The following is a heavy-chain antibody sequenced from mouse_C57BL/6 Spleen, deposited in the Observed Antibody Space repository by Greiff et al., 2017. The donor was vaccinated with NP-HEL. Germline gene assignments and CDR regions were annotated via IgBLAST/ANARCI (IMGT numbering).Heavy chain of an antibody. CDR1: GFTFSDYG. V-gene: IGHV5-17*01. Sequence: DVHLVESGGGLVKPGGSLKLSCAASGFTFSDYGMHWVRQAPEKGLEWVAYISSGSSTIYYADTVKGRFTISRDNAKNTLFLQMTSLRSEDTAMYYCAKGAGTGGFDYWGQGTTLTVSS. D-gene: IGHD3-3*01. CDR3: AKGAGTGGFDY. J-gene: IGHJ2*01. CDR2: ISSGSSTI.